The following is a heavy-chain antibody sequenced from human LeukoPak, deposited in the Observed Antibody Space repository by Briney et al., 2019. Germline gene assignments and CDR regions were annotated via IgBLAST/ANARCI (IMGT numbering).Heavy chain of an antibody. CDR2: INPNSGGT. D-gene: IGHD3-10*01. Sequence: ASVKVSCKASGYTFTGYYMHWVRQAPGQGLEWMGWINPNSGGTNYAQKFQGRVTMTRDTSISTAYMELSRLRSDDTAVYYCARDSEGLGEYWYFDLWGRGTLVTVSS. CDR1: GYTFTGYY. CDR3: ARDSEGLGEYWYFDL. J-gene: IGHJ2*01. V-gene: IGHV1-2*02.